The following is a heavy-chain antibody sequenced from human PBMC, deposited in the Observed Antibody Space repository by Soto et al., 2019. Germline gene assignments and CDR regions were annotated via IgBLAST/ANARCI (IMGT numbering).Heavy chain of an antibody. CDR2: ISSNSVYI. CDR1: RFTFIDYH. V-gene: IGHV3-11*06. Sequence: GRAPVLSYASSRFTFIDYHMSWIRQHSGKGLECLSYISSNSVYIKYAASVKGRFTISRDNAKNSRYLQMNSLRAEDTAVYDCARDLEVGTYLYFFHYWFQGTLVTVSS. CDR3: ARDLEVGTYLYFFHY. J-gene: IGHJ4*02. D-gene: IGHD1-26*01.